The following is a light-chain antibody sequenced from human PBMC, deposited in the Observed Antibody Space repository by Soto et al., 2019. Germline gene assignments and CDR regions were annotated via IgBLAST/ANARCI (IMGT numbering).Light chain of an antibody. CDR2: DVT. CDR3: CSYAGSYTWV. J-gene: IGLJ1*01. Sequence: QSALTQPRSVSGSPGQSVTISCTGTSSDVGGYNYVSWYEQHPVKAPKLMIYDVTKRPSGVPDRLSGSKSGNTASLTISGLQAEDEAEYYGCSYAGSYTWVFGTGTKLTVL. V-gene: IGLV2-11*01. CDR1: SSDVGGYNY.